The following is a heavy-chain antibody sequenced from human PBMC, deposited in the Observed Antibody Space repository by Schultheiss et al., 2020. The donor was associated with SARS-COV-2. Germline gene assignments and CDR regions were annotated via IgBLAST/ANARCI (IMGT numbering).Heavy chain of an antibody. CDR3: ARRRITIFCLDY. CDR2: ISGYNGDR. CDR1: GYSFNTYG. J-gene: IGHJ4*02. V-gene: IGHV1-18*01. Sequence: ASVKVSCKTSGYSFNTYGISWVRQAPGQGLEWMGWISGYNGDRNYAQKFQGRVTMTTDTSTTTAYMELRSLRSDDTAVYYCARRRITIFCLDYWGQGTLVTVSS. D-gene: IGHD3-9*01.